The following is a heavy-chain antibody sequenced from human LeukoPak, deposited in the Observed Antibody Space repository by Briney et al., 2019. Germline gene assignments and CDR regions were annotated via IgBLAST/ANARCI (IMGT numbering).Heavy chain of an antibody. Sequence: SETLSLTCGVSGGSISTTNWWTWVRQPPGEGLEWIGEVHLSGRTHYNPSLESRVTMSVDMSENHISLRLTSVTAADAAVYYCATLNTSGWYFDYWGQGTLVTVSS. CDR2: VHLSGRT. V-gene: IGHV4-4*02. CDR1: GGSISTTNW. J-gene: IGHJ4*02. D-gene: IGHD6-19*01. CDR3: ATLNTSGWYFDY.